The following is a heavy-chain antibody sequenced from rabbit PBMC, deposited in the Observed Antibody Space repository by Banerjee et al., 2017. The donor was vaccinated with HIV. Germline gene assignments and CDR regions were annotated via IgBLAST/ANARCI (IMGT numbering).Heavy chain of an antibody. CDR1: GFSFSSNYW. CDR2: INTGSGSI. V-gene: IGHV1S40*01. J-gene: IGHJ2*01. Sequence: QSLEESGGDLVKPGASLTLTCTASGFSFSSNYWICWVRQAPGKGLEWIACINTGSGSIYYASWAKGRFTISKTSSTTVTLQMTSLTAADTATYFCARDNYDDYGSWDAFDPWGPGTLVTVS. D-gene: IGHD2-1*01. CDR3: ARDNYDDYGSWDAFDP.